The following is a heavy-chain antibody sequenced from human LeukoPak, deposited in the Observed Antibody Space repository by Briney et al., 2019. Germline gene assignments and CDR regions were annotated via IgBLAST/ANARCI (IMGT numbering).Heavy chain of an antibody. Sequence: GGSLRHTCPASGFIFSSYAMHWVRQAPGKGLEWVAVISYDGSNKYYADSVKGRFTISRDNTKNSVYLQMSSLRAEDTAVYYCAREVWGPEYWGQGTLVTVSS. CDR1: GFIFSSYA. D-gene: IGHD1-14*01. V-gene: IGHV3-30-3*01. CDR3: AREVWGPEY. J-gene: IGHJ4*02. CDR2: ISYDGSNK.